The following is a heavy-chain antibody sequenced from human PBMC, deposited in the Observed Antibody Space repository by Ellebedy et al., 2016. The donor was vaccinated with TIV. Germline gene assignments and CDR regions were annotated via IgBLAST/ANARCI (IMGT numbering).Heavy chain of an antibody. CDR2: INHSGST. J-gene: IGHJ4*02. CDR3: AMNGESLSN. Sequence: SETLSLXXTVSGGSISSYYWSWIRQPPGKGLEWIGEINHSGSTNYNPSLKSRVTISVDTSKNQFSLKLSSVTAADTAVYYCAMNGESLSNWGQGTLVTVSS. V-gene: IGHV4-34*01. CDR1: GGSISSYY. D-gene: IGHD3-10*01.